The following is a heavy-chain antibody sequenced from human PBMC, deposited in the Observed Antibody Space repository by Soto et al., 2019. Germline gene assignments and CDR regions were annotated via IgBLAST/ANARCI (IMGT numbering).Heavy chain of an antibody. CDR1: GFTFSSYA. Sequence: PVGSLRLSCAASGFTFSSYAMSWVRQAPGKGLEWVSAISGRGGSTYYADSVKGRFTISRDNSKNTLYLQMNSLRAEDTAVYYRANGSRFDPWGQGTLVTVSS. CDR3: ANGSRFDP. V-gene: IGHV3-23*01. D-gene: IGHD3-10*01. J-gene: IGHJ5*02. CDR2: ISGRGGST.